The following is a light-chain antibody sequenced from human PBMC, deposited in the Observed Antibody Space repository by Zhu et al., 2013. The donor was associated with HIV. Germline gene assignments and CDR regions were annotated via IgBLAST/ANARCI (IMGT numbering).Light chain of an antibody. CDR2: SNN. CDR3: QCYDSSLSAVV. CDR1: SSNIGSNI. V-gene: IGLV1-44*01. Sequence: QSELTQPPSASGTPGQRVTISCSGSSSNIGSNIVNWYQQLPGTAPKLLIYSNNQRPSGVPDRFSGSKSGTSASLAISGLQSEDEADYYCQCYDSSLSAVVFGGGTKLTVL. J-gene: IGLJ2*01.